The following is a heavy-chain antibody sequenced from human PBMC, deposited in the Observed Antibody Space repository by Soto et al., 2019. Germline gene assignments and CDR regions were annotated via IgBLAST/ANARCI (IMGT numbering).Heavy chain of an antibody. D-gene: IGHD6-19*01. V-gene: IGHV3-30*18. CDR1: GFTFSGSG. Sequence: WGSLRLSCAASGFTFSGSGMHWVCQAPGKGLEWVAVISYYVSNKYYADSVKGRFTISRDNSKNTLYLQMNSLRAEDTAVYYCAKDFSRYSSGWSATRENEYWGEGTLVSVSS. CDR2: ISYYVSNK. CDR3: AKDFSRYSSGWSATRENEY. J-gene: IGHJ1*01.